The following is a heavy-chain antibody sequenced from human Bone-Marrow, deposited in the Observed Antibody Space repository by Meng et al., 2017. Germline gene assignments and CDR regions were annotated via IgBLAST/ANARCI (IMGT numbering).Heavy chain of an antibody. J-gene: IGHJ5*02. V-gene: IGHV4-34*01. D-gene: IGHD5-12*01. CDR2: INHSGST. CDR3: ARAKRIYSGYGWWFDP. CDR1: GGSFSGYY. Sequence: QVQLQQGGAGLFKPSETLSLTGAVYGGSFSGYYWSWIRQPPGKGLEWIGEINHSGSTNYNPSLKSRVTISVDTSKNQFSLKLSSVTAADTAVYYCARAKRIYSGYGWWFDPWGQGTLVTVSS.